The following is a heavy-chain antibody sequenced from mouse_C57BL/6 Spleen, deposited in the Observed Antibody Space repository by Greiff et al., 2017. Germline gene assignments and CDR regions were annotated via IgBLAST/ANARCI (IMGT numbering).Heavy chain of an antibody. Sequence: EVKLQESGPELVKPGASVKIPCKASGYTFTDYNMDWVKQSHGKSLEWIGDINPNNGGTIYNQKFKGKATLTVDKSSSTAYMELRSLTSEDTAVYYCARSNDGYYYAMDYWGQGTSVTVSS. V-gene: IGHV1-18*01. CDR2: INPNNGGT. CDR1: GYTFTDYN. CDR3: ARSNDGYYYAMDY. J-gene: IGHJ4*01. D-gene: IGHD2-3*01.